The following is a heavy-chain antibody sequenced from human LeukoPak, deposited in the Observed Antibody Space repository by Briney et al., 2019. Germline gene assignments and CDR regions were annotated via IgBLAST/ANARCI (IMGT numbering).Heavy chain of an antibody. V-gene: IGHV4-59*01. CDR2: IYYSGST. Sequence: SETLSLTCTVSGGSISSYYWSWIRQPPGKGLEWIGYIYYSGSTNYNPSLKSRVTISVDTSKNQFSLKLSSVTAADTAVYYCVSRSYPHYSYYMDVWGKGTTVTVSS. CDR3: VSRSYPHYSYYMDV. D-gene: IGHD3-16*02. J-gene: IGHJ6*03. CDR1: GGSISSYY.